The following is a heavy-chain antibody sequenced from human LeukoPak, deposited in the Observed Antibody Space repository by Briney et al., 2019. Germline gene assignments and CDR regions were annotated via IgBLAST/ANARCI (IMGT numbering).Heavy chain of an antibody. J-gene: IGHJ4*02. V-gene: IGHV6-1*01. D-gene: IGHD6-19*01. Sequence: SQTPSLTCAISGGSVSSNSAAWYWLRPSPSRGLEWLGKTYYRSKLYNDYAVSVKSRITINPDTSKNQFSLQLNSVTPEDTAVYYCARDRGSSGWSSYYFDYWGQGTLVTVSS. CDR2: TYYRSKLYN. CDR1: GGSVSSNSAA. CDR3: ARDRGSSGWSSYYFDY.